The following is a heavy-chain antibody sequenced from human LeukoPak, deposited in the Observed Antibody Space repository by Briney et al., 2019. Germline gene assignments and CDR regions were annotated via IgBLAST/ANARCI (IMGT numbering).Heavy chain of an antibody. CDR3: TTDISDGDY. J-gene: IGHJ4*02. Sequence: GGSLRLSCAASGFTFTNAWMSWVRQAPGKGLEWVGRIKSKTDGGTTDYAAPVKGRFTISRDDSKNTLVLQMNSLKTEDTVVCYCTTDISDGDYWGQGTLVTVSS. D-gene: IGHD3-16*02. CDR2: IKSKTDGGTT. CDR1: GFTFTNAW. V-gene: IGHV3-15*01.